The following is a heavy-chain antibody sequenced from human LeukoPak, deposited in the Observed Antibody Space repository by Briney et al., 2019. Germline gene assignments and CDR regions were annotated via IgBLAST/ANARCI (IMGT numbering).Heavy chain of an antibody. Sequence: GASVKVSCKASGYTFTNSDINWVRQAPGQGLEWMGIINPSGGSTSYAQKFQGRVTMTRDTSTSTVYMELSSLRSEDTAVYYCARDWTVVVVAATPRWYFDLWGRGTLVTVSS. V-gene: IGHV1-46*01. CDR1: GYTFTNSD. CDR3: ARDWTVVVVAATPRWYFDL. CDR2: INPSGGST. J-gene: IGHJ2*01. D-gene: IGHD2-15*01.